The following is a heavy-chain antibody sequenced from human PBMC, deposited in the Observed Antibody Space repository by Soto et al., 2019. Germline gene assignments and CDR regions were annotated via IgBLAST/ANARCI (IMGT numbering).Heavy chain of an antibody. D-gene: IGHD6-13*01. CDR2: IIPILGIA. V-gene: IGHV1-69*02. J-gene: IGHJ6*03. Sequence: QVQLVQSGAEVKKPGSSVKVSCKASGGTFSSYTISWVRQAPGQGLEWMGRIIPILGIANYAQKFQGRVTITADKSTSTAYMELSSLRSEDTAVYYCARGYEYYYYYYDMDVWGKGTTVTVSS. CDR3: ARGYEYYYYYYDMDV. CDR1: GGTFSSYT.